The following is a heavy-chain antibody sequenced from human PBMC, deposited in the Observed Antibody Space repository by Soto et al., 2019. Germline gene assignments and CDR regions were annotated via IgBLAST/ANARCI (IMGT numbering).Heavy chain of an antibody. CDR1: GFTFSTYG. D-gene: IGHD3-16*01. CDR3: ARDIGYYFDY. CDR2: IKQDGSEK. J-gene: IGHJ4*02. Sequence: PGGSLRLSCEASGFTFSTYGMHWIRQAPGKGLEWLANIKQDGSEKYYVDSVKGRFTISRDNAKNSLYLQMNSLRAEDTAVYYCARDIGYYFDYWGQGTLVTVSS. V-gene: IGHV3-7*01.